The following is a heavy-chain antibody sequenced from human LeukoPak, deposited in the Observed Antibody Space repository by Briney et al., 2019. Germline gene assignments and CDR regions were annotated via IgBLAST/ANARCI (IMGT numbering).Heavy chain of an antibody. J-gene: IGHJ4*02. CDR3: AKGGLAYGDLDY. CDR1: GLPFSTFW. D-gene: IGHD4-17*01. Sequence: GGSLRLSCAVSGLPFSTFWMSWVRQAPGKGLEWVAFIRYDGSNKYYADSVKGRFTISRDNSKNTLYVQMNSLRAEDTAVYYCAKGGLAYGDLDYWGQGTLVTVSS. CDR2: IRYDGSNK. V-gene: IGHV3-30*02.